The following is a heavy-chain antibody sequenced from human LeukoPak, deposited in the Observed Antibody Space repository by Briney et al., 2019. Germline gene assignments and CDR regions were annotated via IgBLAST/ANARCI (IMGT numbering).Heavy chain of an antibody. V-gene: IGHV3-74*01. CDR3: ARDYNYGLDY. D-gene: IGHD1-1*01. CDR2: INSDGSTT. Sequence: GGSLRLSCAASGFTFSGYWMHWVRQAPGKGLVWVSRINSDGSTTSYADSVKGRFTSSRDNAKNTLYLQMNSLTAEDTAVYYCARDYNYGLDYWDQGTLVTVSS. J-gene: IGHJ4*02. CDR1: GFTFSGYW.